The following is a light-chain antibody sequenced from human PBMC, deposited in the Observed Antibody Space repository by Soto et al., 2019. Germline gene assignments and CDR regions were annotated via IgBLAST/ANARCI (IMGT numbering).Light chain of an antibody. V-gene: IGKV1-39*01. J-gene: IGKJ2*01. CDR2: AES. CDR1: QSITNY. Sequence: DIQMTQSPSSLSVSVGDRVTITCRASQSITNYLNWYQQKPGKAPRLLVYAESSLQSGVPSRFSGNGSGTDFTLTISSLQPEDFASYYCQQSDSYPYTFGQGTKLEIK. CDR3: QQSDSYPYT.